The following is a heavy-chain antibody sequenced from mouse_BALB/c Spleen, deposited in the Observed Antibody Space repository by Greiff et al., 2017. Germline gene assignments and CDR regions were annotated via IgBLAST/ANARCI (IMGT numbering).Heavy chain of an antibody. V-gene: IGHV1-63*02. CDR3: ARNGIYPMDY. CDR1: GYTFTNYW. J-gene: IGHJ4*01. CDR2: IYPGGGYT. D-gene: IGHD1-1*01. Sequence: QVQLQQSGAELVRPGPSVKISCKASGYTFTNYWLGWVKQRPGHGLEWIGDIYPGGGYTNYNAKLKGKATLTADTSSSTAYMQLSSLTSEDSAVYFCARNGIYPMDYWGQGTSVTVAS.